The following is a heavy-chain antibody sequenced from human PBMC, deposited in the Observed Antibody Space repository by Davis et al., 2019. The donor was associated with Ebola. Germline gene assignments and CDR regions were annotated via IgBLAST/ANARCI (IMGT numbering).Heavy chain of an antibody. Sequence: MPSETLSLTCTVSGGSISSGGYYWSWIRQHPGKGLEWIGYIYYSGSTYYNPSLKSRVTISVDTSKNQFSLKLSSVTAADTAVYYCARETGSGRKGVGWFDPWGLGTLVTVSS. J-gene: IGHJ5*02. CDR3: ARETGSGRKGVGWFDP. V-gene: IGHV4-31*03. CDR1: GGSISSGGYY. CDR2: IYYSGST. D-gene: IGHD3-10*01.